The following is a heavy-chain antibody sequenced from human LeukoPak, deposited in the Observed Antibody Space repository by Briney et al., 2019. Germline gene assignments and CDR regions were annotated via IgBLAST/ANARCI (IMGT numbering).Heavy chain of an antibody. Sequence: ASVKVSCKASGYTFTSYYMHWVRQAPGQGLEWMGIINPSGGSTSYAQKFQGRVTMTRDTSTGTVYMELSSLRSEDTAVYYCARDGRGWGVRKYYFDYWGQGTLVTVSS. CDR3: ARDGRGWGVRKYYFDY. V-gene: IGHV1-46*01. CDR2: INPSGGST. CDR1: GYTFTSYY. D-gene: IGHD3-10*01. J-gene: IGHJ4*02.